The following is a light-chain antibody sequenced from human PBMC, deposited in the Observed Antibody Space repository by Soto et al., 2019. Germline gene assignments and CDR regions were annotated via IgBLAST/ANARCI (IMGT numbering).Light chain of an antibody. V-gene: IGKV1-5*03. CDR2: TAS. J-gene: IGKJ2*01. CDR3: QQYSSTSPET. CDR1: ESISTG. Sequence: DIQVTQSPSTLSASVGDRVTITCRASESISTGLNWYQQKPGKAPKLLIYTASTLESGVPSRFSGSGSGTEFTLPISSLQPDDFATYHCQQYSSTSPETFGQGTQLEIK.